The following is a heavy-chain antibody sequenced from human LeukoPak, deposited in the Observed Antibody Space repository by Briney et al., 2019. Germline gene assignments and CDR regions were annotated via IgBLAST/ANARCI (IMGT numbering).Heavy chain of an antibody. Sequence: SETLSLTCTVSGGSISSGAYYWTWIRQHPGEGLEWIGYIYYSGSTYYNPSLKSRVTISVDTPKNQFSLKLSSVTAADTAVYYCARGGGAGLQYGMDVWGQGTTVTVSS. V-gene: IGHV4-30-4*08. D-gene: IGHD5-24*01. J-gene: IGHJ6*02. CDR2: IYYSGST. CDR1: GGSISSGAYY. CDR3: ARGGGAGLQYGMDV.